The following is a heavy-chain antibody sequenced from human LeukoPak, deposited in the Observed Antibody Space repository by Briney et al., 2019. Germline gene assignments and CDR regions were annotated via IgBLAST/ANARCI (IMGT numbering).Heavy chain of an antibody. Sequence: PGGSLRLSCAASGFTFSSYSMNWVRQAPGKGLEWVSYISSSSSTIYYADSVKGRFTISRDNSKNTLYLQMNGLRAEDTAVYYCARDGDFWSGSIDYWGQGTLVTVSS. CDR1: GFTFSSYS. CDR2: ISSSSSTI. J-gene: IGHJ4*02. D-gene: IGHD3-3*01. V-gene: IGHV3-48*01. CDR3: ARDGDFWSGSIDY.